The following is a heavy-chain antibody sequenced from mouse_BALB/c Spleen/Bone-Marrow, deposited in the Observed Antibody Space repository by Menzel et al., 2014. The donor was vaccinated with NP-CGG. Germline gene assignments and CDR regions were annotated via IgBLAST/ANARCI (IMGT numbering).Heavy chain of an antibody. D-gene: IGHD3-1*01. Sequence: LTCTVTGYSITSHYAWNWIRQFPGNKLEWMGYISSSGITSYNPSLKGRISITRDTSKNHFFLQLNSVTTEDTATYFCARSGNFFDYWGQGTTLTVSS. J-gene: IGHJ2*01. CDR2: ISSSGIT. CDR3: ARSGNFFDY. V-gene: IGHV3-2*02. CDR1: GYSITSHYA.